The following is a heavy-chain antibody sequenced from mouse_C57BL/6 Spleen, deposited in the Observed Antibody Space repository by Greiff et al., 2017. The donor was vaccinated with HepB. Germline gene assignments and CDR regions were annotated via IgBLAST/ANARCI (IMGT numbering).Heavy chain of an antibody. V-gene: IGHV1-76*01. CDR3: ARARNWYFDV. Sequence: QVQLQQSGAELVRPGASVKLSCKASGYTFTDYYINWVKQRPGQGLEWIARIYPGSGNTYYNEKFKGKATLTAEKSSSTAYMQLSSLTSEDSAVYVCARARNWYFDVWGTGTTVTVSS. CDR2: IYPGSGNT. J-gene: IGHJ1*03. CDR1: GYTFTDYY.